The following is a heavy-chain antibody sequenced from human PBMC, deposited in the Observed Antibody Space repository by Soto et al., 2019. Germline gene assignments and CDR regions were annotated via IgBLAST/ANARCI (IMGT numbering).Heavy chain of an antibody. V-gene: IGHV3-23*01. CDR1: GFTFSSYA. Sequence: GGSLRLSCAASGFTFSSYAMSWVRQAPGKGLEWVSAISGSGGSTYYADSVKGRFTISRDNSKNTLYLQMNSLRAEDTAVYYCAKAALLWFGELLYPENYYYYMDVWGKGTTVTVSS. CDR2: ISGSGGST. J-gene: IGHJ6*03. D-gene: IGHD3-10*01. CDR3: AKAALLWFGELLYPENYYYYMDV.